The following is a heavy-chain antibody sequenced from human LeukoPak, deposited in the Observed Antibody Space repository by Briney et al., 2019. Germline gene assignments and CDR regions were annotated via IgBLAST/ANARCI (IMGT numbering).Heavy chain of an antibody. V-gene: IGHV4-59*01. CDR1: GGSISSYY. CDR3: ARMDVRDGYNYLFDY. Sequence: SETLSLTCTVSGGSISSYYWSWIRQPPGKGLEWIGYIYYSGSTNYNPSLKSRVTLSVDTSKNQFSLKLSSVTAADTAVYYCARMDVRDGYNYLFDYWGQGTLVTVSS. D-gene: IGHD5-24*01. CDR2: IYYSGST. J-gene: IGHJ4*02.